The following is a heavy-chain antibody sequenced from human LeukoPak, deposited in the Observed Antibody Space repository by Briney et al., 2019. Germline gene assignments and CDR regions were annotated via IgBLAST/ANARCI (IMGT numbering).Heavy chain of an antibody. Sequence: GGSLRLSCSASGFTFSTYWMSWVRQAPGKGLEWVANMKRDGSEIYYVDSVKGRFTISRDNAKNSLYLQMNSLRAEDTAVYYCARDGSKYCSSTSCYSGYYYYGMDVWGQGTTVTVSS. CDR3: ARDGSKYCSSTSCYSGYYYYGMDV. D-gene: IGHD2-2*01. CDR2: MKRDGSEI. CDR1: GFTFSTYW. J-gene: IGHJ6*02. V-gene: IGHV3-7*03.